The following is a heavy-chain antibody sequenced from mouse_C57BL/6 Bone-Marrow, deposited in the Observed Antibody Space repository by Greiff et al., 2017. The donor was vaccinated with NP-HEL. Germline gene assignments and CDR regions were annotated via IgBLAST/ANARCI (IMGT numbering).Heavy chain of an antibody. CDR1: GYTFTSYW. CDR2: IHPNSGST. V-gene: IGHV1-64*01. J-gene: IGHJ1*03. Sequence: VQLQQPGAELVKPGASVKLSCKASGYTFTSYWMHWVKQRPGHGLEWIGMIHPNSGSTNYNEKFKSKATLTVDKSSSTAYMQLSSLTSEDSAVYYCVGSSYWYFDVWGTGTTVTVSS. D-gene: IGHD1-1*01. CDR3: VGSSYWYFDV.